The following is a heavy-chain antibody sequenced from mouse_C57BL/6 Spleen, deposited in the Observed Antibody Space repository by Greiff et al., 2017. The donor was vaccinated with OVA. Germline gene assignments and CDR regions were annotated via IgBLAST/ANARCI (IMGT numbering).Heavy chain of an antibody. Sequence: QVQLQQSGAELVRPGASVTLSCKASGYTFTDYEMHWVKQTPVHGLEWIGAIDPETGGTAYNQKFKGKAILTADKSSSTAYMELSSLTSEDSAVYYCARTATVVPYFDYWGQGTTLTVSS. CDR1: GYTFTDYE. CDR2: IDPETGGT. J-gene: IGHJ2*01. V-gene: IGHV1-15*01. D-gene: IGHD1-1*01. CDR3: ARTATVVPYFDY.